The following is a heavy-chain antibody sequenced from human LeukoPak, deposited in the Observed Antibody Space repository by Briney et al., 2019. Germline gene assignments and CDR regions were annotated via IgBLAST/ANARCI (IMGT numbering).Heavy chain of an antibody. CDR2: ISTDSTYT. CDR1: GFTFSSYP. D-gene: IGHD2-15*01. Sequence: PGGSLRLSCAASGFTFSSYPMSWVRQAPGKGLEWVSIISTDSTYTFYAHSVKGRFTISRDNSKDTLYLQMSSLRVEDTAVYFCAKGEGYCGGGTCYRYFDSWGQGTLVTVPS. J-gene: IGHJ4*02. V-gene: IGHV3-23*01. CDR3: AKGEGYCGGGTCYRYFDS.